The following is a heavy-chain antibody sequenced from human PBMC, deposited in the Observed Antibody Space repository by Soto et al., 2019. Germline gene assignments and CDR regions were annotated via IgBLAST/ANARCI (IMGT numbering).Heavy chain of an antibody. J-gene: IGHJ6*01. CDR3: ARGRWLEPRLYYYYGMDV. CDR1: GGSISSGGYY. CDR2: IYYSGST. Sequence: PSETLSLTCTVSGGSISSGGYYWSWIRQHPGKGLEWIGYIYYSGSTYYNPSLKSRVTISVDTSKNQFSLKLSSVTAADTAVYYCARGRWLEPRLYYYYGMDVWGQGTTVTVSS. D-gene: IGHD1-1*01. V-gene: IGHV4-31*03.